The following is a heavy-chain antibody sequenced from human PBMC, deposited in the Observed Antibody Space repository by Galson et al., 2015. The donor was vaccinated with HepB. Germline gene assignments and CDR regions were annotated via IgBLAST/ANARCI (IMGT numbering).Heavy chain of an antibody. V-gene: IGHV3-74*01. CDR1: GFTFSSYW. CDR2: INSDGSIT. D-gene: IGHD4-17*01. CDR3: ARDPRSTVTTNYYYMDV. Sequence: SLRLSCAASGFTFSSYWMHWVRQAPGKGLVWVSHINSDGSITSYADSVKGRFTLSRDNAKNTVYLQMYNLRAEDTAVYYCARDPRSTVTTNYYYMDVWGKGTTVTVSS. J-gene: IGHJ6*03.